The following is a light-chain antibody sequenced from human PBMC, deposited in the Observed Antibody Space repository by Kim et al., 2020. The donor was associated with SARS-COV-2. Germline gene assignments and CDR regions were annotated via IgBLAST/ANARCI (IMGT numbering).Light chain of an antibody. CDR1: NLGRQS. CDR2: YDD. J-gene: IGLJ2*01. CDR3: QVWDSSSDHVV. Sequence: SYELTQPLSVSVAPGKTARITCGGNNLGRQSVHWYQQKPGQAPVLVIYYDDNRPSGIPERFSGSNSGNTATLTISRVEAGDEADYYCQVWDSSSDHVVFGGGTQLTVL. V-gene: IGLV3-21*04.